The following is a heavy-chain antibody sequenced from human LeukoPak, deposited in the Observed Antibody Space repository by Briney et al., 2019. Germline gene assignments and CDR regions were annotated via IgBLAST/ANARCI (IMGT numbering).Heavy chain of an antibody. J-gene: IGHJ4*02. D-gene: IGHD6-13*01. CDR3: ARDTPGYSSSPDY. Sequence: ASVKVSCKASGYTFTSYYMHWVRQAPGQGLEWMGRIIPILGIANYAQKFQGRVTMTTDTSTSTAYMELRSLRSDDTAVYYCARDTPGYSSSPDYWGQGTLVTVSS. V-gene: IGHV1-46*01. CDR2: IIPILGIA. CDR1: GYTFTSYY.